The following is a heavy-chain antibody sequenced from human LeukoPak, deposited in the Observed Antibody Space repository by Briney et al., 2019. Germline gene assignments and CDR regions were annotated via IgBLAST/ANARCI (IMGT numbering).Heavy chain of an antibody. D-gene: IGHD1-26*01. CDR3: ARDVGGGSYDWFDP. CDR2: IKQDGSEK. Sequence: GGSLRLSCAASGFTFSSYWMSWVRQAPGKGLEWVANIKQDGSEKYYVDSVKGQFTISRDNAKNSLYLQMNSLRAEDTAVYYCARDVGGGSYDWFDPWGQGTLVTVSS. V-gene: IGHV3-7*01. CDR1: GFTFSSYW. J-gene: IGHJ5*02.